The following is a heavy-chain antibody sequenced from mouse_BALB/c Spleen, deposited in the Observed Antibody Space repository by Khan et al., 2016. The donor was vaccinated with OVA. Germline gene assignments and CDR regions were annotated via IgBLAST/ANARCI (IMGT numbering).Heavy chain of an antibody. CDR3: ASPPYFTETLDY. Sequence: VQLVESGPELKKPGETVKISCKASGYTFTNYGMNWVKQSPGKALKWMGWINTYNGEPTYADDFKGRFAFSLETSTSTAYLQINHLNTEDTATDMCASPPYFTETLDYWGQGTLVTVSS. V-gene: IGHV9-3-1*01. D-gene: IGHD2-10*01. CDR2: INTYNGEP. J-gene: IGHJ4*01. CDR1: GYTFTNYG.